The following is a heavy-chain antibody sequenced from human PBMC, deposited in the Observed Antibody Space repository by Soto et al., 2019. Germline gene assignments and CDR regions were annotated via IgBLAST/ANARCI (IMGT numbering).Heavy chain of an antibody. Sequence: GGSLRLSCTASGFTLSSYWMTWVRQAPGKGLEWVANINQDGSEKYYVDPVKGRLTISRDTAQNSLYLQLHSLRVEDMAVGYCARYIYGYSSGYYLDDIDYWGQGILVTVSS. J-gene: IGHJ4*02. D-gene: IGHD3-22*01. CDR3: ARYIYGYSSGYYLDDIDY. CDR1: GFTLSSYW. CDR2: INQDGSEK. V-gene: IGHV3-7*01.